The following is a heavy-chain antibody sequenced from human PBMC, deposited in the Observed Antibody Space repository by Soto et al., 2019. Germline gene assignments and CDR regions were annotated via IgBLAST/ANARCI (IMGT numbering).Heavy chain of an antibody. CDR2: ISGSGDNT. Sequence: PGGSLRLSCAASGFIFAGYAMNWIRQAPGKGLEWVSGISGSGDNTYYTGSVKGRFTISRDNSKDTLYLQINSLRAEDTAVYYCAKEGPAYADAFDVWGQGTMVPV. J-gene: IGHJ3*01. V-gene: IGHV3-23*01. D-gene: IGHD2-2*01. CDR3: AKEGPAYADAFDV. CDR1: GFIFAGYA.